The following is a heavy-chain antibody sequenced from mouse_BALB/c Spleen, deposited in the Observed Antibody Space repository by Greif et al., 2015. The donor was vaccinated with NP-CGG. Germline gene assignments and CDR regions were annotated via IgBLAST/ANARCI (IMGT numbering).Heavy chain of an antibody. CDR1: GYTFTDYN. V-gene: IGHV1S29*02. CDR2: IYPYNGGT. Sequence: VQLQQSGPELVKPGASVKISCKASGYTFTDYNMHWVKQSHGKSLEWIGYIYPYNGGTGYNQKFKSKATLTVDNSSSTAYMELRSLPSEDSAVYYCARDYRYDWFAYWGQGTLVTVSA. J-gene: IGHJ3*01. CDR3: ARDYRYDWFAY. D-gene: IGHD2-14*01.